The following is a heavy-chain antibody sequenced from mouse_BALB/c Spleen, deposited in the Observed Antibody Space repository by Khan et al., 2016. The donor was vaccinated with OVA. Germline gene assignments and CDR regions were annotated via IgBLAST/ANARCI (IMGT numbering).Heavy chain of an antibody. CDR1: GFTFSSYT. CDR3: TRGEGYYGNPYAIDF. CDR2: ISSGGTYT. J-gene: IGHJ4*01. D-gene: IGHD2-1*01. V-gene: IGHV5-6-4*01. Sequence: EVMLVESGGGLVKPGGSLKLSCAASGFTFSSYTMSWVRQTPEKRLEWVATISSGGTYTYYVDSVEGRFTLSRDNAKHTLYLEMTSLKSEDTAIYYCTRGEGYYGNPYAIDFWGQGTSVTVSS.